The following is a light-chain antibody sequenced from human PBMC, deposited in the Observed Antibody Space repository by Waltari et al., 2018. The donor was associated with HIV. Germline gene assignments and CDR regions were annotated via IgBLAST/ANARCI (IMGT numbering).Light chain of an antibody. Sequence: DIQMTQSPSTLSASVGERVTITCRASQSISNWLAWYQQKPGKALKLLIYKASTLESGVPSRFSGSGSETEFTLTISSLQPDDFATYYCQQFNSYSGAFGQGTKVEIK. CDR1: QSISNW. J-gene: IGKJ1*01. CDR3: QQFNSYSGA. V-gene: IGKV1-5*03. CDR2: KAS.